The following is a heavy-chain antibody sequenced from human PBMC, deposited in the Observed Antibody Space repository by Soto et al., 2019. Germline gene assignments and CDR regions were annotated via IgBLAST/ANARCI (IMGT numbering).Heavy chain of an antibody. CDR2: MNPNSGNT. V-gene: IGHV1-8*01. CDR3: ARGRYYDFWSGYFGEGWFDP. Sequence: QVQLVQSGAEVKKPGALVKVSCKASGYTFTSYDINWVRQATGQGLEWMGWMNPNSGNTGYAQKFQGRVTMTRNTSISTAYMELSSLRSEDTAVYYCARGRYYDFWSGYFGEGWFDPWGQGTLVTVSS. CDR1: GYTFTSYD. D-gene: IGHD3-3*01. J-gene: IGHJ5*02.